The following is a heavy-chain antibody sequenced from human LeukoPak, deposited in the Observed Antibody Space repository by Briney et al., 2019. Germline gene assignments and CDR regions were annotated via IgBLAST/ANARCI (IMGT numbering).Heavy chain of an antibody. Sequence: PGGSLRLSCAASGFTVSSNYMTWVRQAPGKGLEWVSVLYSGGDTYYADSVKGRFTISRDNSKNTLYLQLNTLRAEDTAVYYCARYIPSCGGNCKDGFDIWGQGTMVTVSS. CDR2: LYSGGDT. CDR1: GFTVSSNY. J-gene: IGHJ3*02. D-gene: IGHD2-21*01. V-gene: IGHV3-53*01. CDR3: ARYIPSCGGNCKDGFDI.